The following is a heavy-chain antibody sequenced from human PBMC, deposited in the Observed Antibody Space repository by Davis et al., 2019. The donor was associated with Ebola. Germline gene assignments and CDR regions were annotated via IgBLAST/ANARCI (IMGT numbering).Heavy chain of an antibody. Sequence: GESLKISCKASGNSFSSHWIGWVRQMPGKGLEWMGIIYPGDSDTRYSPSFEGQVTISVDKSITTAYLQWSSLKASDTAIYYCARSTLGGKSGRWFDPWGQGTLVTVSS. CDR3: ARSTLGGKSGRWFDP. D-gene: IGHD4-23*01. V-gene: IGHV5-51*01. CDR2: IYPGDSDT. CDR1: GNSFSSHW. J-gene: IGHJ5*02.